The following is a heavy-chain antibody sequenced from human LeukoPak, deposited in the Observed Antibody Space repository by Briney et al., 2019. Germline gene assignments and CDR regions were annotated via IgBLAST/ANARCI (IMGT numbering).Heavy chain of an antibody. J-gene: IGHJ4*02. D-gene: IGHD4-23*01. Sequence: PGGSLRLSCAASGFTFSSYSMNWVRQAPGKGLEWVSSMSSSSSYIYYADSVKGRFTISRDNAKNSLYLQTKSLRAEDTAVYYCASLRVGYGGNSWGQGTLVTVSS. CDR1: GFTFSSYS. CDR2: MSSSSSYI. CDR3: ASLRVGYGGNS. V-gene: IGHV3-21*01.